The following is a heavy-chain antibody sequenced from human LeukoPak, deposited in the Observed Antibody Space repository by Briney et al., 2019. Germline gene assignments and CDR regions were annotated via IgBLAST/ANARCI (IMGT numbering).Heavy chain of an antibody. Sequence: SETLSLTCTVPGGSISGYYWSWIRQPPRKALEWTGYIYYSGSTNYNPSLKSRVTISVDTSKNQFSLQLSSVTAADTAVYYCARGCSAGTPHNWFDPWGQGTLVTVSS. CDR3: ARGCSAGTPHNWFDP. CDR1: GGSISGYY. D-gene: IGHD6-13*01. V-gene: IGHV4-59*01. J-gene: IGHJ5*02. CDR2: IYYSGST.